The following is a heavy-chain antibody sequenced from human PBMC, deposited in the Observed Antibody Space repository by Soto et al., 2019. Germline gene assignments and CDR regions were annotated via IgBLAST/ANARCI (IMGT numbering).Heavy chain of an antibody. V-gene: IGHV3-33*01. D-gene: IGHD6-13*01. J-gene: IGHJ5*02. CDR2: IWYDGSNK. CDR1: GFTFSSYG. Sequence: QVQLVESGGGVVQPGRSLRLSCAASGFTFSSYGMHWVRQAPGKGLEWVAVIWYDGSNKYYADSVKGRFTISRDNSKNTLDMEMNSPRADDAAVYYGASGCSRSRYWFDPWGQGSLVTVTT. CDR3: ASGCSRSRYWFDP.